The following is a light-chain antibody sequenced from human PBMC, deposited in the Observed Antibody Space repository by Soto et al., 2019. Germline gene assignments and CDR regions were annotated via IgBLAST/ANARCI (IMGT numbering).Light chain of an antibody. Sequence: QSVLTQPASVSGSPGQSITISCTGTSSDVGGYNYVSWYQQHPGKAPKLMIYEVSNRPSGLYNRFSGSKSGNTASLTISGLPAEEEADYYCSSYASSSTLVFGTGTKLTVL. CDR2: EVS. V-gene: IGLV2-14*01. J-gene: IGLJ1*01. CDR1: SSDVGGYNY. CDR3: SSYASSSTLV.